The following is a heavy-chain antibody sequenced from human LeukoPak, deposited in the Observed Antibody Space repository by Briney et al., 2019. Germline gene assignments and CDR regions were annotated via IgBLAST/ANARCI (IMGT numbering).Heavy chain of an antibody. V-gene: IGHV3-48*03. CDR1: GFTFSSYE. D-gene: IGHD1-26*01. CDR2: ISSSGSTI. CDR3: ARVFRVGAFDY. J-gene: IGHJ4*02. Sequence: GGSLRLSCAASGFTFSSYEMNWVRQAPGKGLEWVSYISSSGSTIYYADSVKGRFTISRDNAKNSLYLQMNSLRAEDTAVYYCARVFRVGAFDYWGQGTLVTVSS.